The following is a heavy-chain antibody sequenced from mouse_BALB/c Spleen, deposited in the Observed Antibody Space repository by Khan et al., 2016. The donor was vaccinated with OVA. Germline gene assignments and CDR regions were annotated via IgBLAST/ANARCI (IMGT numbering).Heavy chain of an antibody. Sequence: EVELVESGGGLVKPGGSLKLSCAASGFAFSTYDMSWVRQTPEKRLEWVATISSSGTYTYYSVSVKGRFTISRDNARNTLYLQMSILRSEDTALYCCARDQGARATLRFAYWGQGTLVTVSA. D-gene: IGHD3-1*01. CDR2: ISSSGTYT. V-gene: IGHV5-9*02. CDR1: GFAFSTYD. J-gene: IGHJ3*01. CDR3: ARDQGARATLRFAY.